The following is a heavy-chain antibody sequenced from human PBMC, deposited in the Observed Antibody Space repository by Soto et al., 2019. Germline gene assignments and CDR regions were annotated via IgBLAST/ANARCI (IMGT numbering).Heavy chain of an antibody. V-gene: IGHV1-8*01. CDR2: MNPNSGNT. CDR1: GYTFTSYD. Sequence: ASVKVSCKASGYTFTSYDINWVRQATGQGLEWMGWMNPNSGNTGYAQKFQGRVTMTRNTSISTAYMELSSLRSEDTAVYYCARGDGGQAGASRYYYYGMDVWGQGTRVTVSS. D-gene: IGHD2-2*01. CDR3: ARGDGGQAGASRYYYYGMDV. J-gene: IGHJ6*02.